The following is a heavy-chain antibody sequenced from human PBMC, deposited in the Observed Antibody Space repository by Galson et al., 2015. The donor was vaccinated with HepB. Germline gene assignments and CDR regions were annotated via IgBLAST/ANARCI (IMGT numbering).Heavy chain of an antibody. J-gene: IGHJ3*02. CDR3: ARAAGSENAFDI. D-gene: IGHD1-26*01. Sequence: SLRLSCAASGFTFSTYNMNWVRQAPGKGLEWVSTITYSTTYIYADSVKGRFTISRDNSKITLYLQMNSLRTEDTAVYYCARAAGSENAFDIWGQGKWSPSLQ. V-gene: IGHV3-21*01. CDR1: GFTFSTYN. CDR2: ITYSTTYI.